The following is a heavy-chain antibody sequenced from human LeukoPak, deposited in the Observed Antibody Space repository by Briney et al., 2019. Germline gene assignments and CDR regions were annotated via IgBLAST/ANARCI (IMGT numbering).Heavy chain of an antibody. CDR2: ISSSSSTI. V-gene: IGHV3-48*04. CDR1: GFTFSSYS. J-gene: IGHJ3*02. Sequence: PGGSLRLSCAASGFTFSSYSMNWVRQAPGKGLEWVSYISSSSSTIYYADSVKGRFTISRDNAKNSLYLQMNSLRAEDTAVYYCAREGPKDAFDIWGQGTMVTVSS. CDR3: AREGPKDAFDI.